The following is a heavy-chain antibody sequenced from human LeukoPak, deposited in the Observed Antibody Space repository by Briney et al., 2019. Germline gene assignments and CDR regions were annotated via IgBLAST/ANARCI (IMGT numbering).Heavy chain of an antibody. V-gene: IGHV1-46*01. CDR1: GYTFTSYY. CDR3: AREPYLQYYGMDV. J-gene: IGHJ6*02. CDR2: ISPSGGST. D-gene: IGHD1-26*01. Sequence: ASVKVSCKAPGYTFTSYYMHWMRQAPGQGLEWMGIISPSGGSTNYAQKFQGRVTMTRDTSTSTVYMDLSSLRSEDTAVYYCAREPYLQYYGMDVWGQGTTVTVSS.